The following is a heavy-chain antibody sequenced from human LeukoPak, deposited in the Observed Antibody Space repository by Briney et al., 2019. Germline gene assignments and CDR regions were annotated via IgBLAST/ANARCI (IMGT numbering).Heavy chain of an antibody. V-gene: IGHV4-59*01. J-gene: IGHJ6*02. CDR3: ARSYSSSWYEVYYYYGMDV. CDR2: IYYSGST. CDR1: GGSISSYY. Sequence: PSETLSLTCTVSGGSISSYYWSWIRQPPGKGLEWIGYIYYSGSTNYNPSLKSRVTISVDTSKNQFSLKLSSVTAADTAVYYCARSYSSSWYEVYYYYGMDVWGQGTTVTVSS. D-gene: IGHD6-13*01.